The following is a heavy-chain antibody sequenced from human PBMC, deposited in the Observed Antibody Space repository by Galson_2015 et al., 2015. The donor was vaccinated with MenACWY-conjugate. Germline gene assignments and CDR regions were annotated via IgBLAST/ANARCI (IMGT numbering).Heavy chain of an antibody. CDR2: TYYRSKWIN. V-gene: IGHV6-1*01. Sequence: CAISGDSVSSNSGAWNWIRQSPSRGLEWLGRTYYRSKWINDYAESVKGRITINPDTSKNQFSLQLNSVTPEDTAVYYCASGTAAAGFRAWGQGALVTVSS. CDR3: ASGTAAAGFRA. CDR1: GDSVSSNSGA. D-gene: IGHD6-13*01. J-gene: IGHJ5*02.